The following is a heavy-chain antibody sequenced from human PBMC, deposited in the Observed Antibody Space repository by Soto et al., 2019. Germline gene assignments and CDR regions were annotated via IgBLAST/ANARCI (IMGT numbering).Heavy chain of an antibody. J-gene: IGHJ6*02. CDR3: ARDLWGYCGTDCYPLDV. Sequence: SETLSLTCTVSGGSISGYYWSWIRQPPGKGLKLIGYMYNTGSTVYNPSFKSRVTISVDTFKNQFSLKLNSVTAADTAVYFCARDLWGYCGTDCYPLDVWGQGTTVTVSS. CDR1: GGSISGYY. V-gene: IGHV4-59*01. D-gene: IGHD2-21*02. CDR2: MYNTGST.